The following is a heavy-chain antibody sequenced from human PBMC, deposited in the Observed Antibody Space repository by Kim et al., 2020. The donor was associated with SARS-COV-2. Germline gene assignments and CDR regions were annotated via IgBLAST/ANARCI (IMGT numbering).Heavy chain of an antibody. V-gene: IGHV3-21*06. D-gene: IGHD5-18*01. CDR2: ITSSSTYI. CDR1: GFTLNSFR. J-gene: IGHJ6*02. Sequence: GGSLRRSCEASGFTLNSFRMNWVRQAPGKGLEWLSSITSSSTYIYYADSVKGRFTISRDNAKNALYLEMNSLRAEDTAVYYCARDRQIWLKYYGMDVWGQGTTVTVSS. CDR3: ARDRQIWLKYYGMDV.